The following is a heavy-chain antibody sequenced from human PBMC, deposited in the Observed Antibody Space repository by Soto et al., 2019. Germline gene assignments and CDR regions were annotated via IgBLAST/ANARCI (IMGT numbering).Heavy chain of an antibody. Sequence: SETLSLTCAVSGDSVSNDNYYWSWIRPPPGKGLEWIGYIYYSGTTNYNSYLKSRLSLSVDMSKNQFSLKLASVTAADTAVYFCARSQRGRTAFTFDYWGQGALVTVSS. V-gene: IGHV4-61*01. CDR2: IYYSGTT. CDR3: ARSQRGRTAFTFDY. D-gene: IGHD3-16*01. J-gene: IGHJ4*02. CDR1: GDSVSNDNYY.